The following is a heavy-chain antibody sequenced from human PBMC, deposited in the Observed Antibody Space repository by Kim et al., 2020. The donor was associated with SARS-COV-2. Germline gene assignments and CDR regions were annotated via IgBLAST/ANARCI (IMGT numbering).Heavy chain of an antibody. V-gene: IGHV3-43*02. CDR3: ATLPYDFWSGYYTSDY. CDR1: GFTFDDYA. D-gene: IGHD3-3*01. Sequence: GGSLRLSCAASGFTFDDYAMHWVRQAPGKGLEWVSLISGDGGSTYYADSVKGRFTISRDNSKNSLYLQMNSLRTEDTALYYCATLPYDFWSGYYTSDYWGQGTLVTVSS. J-gene: IGHJ4*02. CDR2: ISGDGGST.